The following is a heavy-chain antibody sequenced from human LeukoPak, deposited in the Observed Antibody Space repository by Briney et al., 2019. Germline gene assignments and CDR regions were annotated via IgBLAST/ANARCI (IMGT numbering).Heavy chain of an antibody. Sequence: SETLSLTCIVSSGSISGYYWSWIRQPAGKGLEWIGRIYTSGSTNYNPSLRSRVTMSADTSKNQFSLRLSSVTAADTAVYYCARGLYSSSWAFDSWGQGTLVTVSS. D-gene: IGHD6-13*01. V-gene: IGHV4-4*07. CDR2: IYTSGST. CDR3: ARGLYSSSWAFDS. J-gene: IGHJ4*02. CDR1: SGSISGYY.